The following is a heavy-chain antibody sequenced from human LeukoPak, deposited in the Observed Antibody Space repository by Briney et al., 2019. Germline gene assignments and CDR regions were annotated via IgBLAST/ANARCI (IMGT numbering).Heavy chain of an antibody. J-gene: IGHJ4*02. Sequence: SETLSLTCTVSGGSISSSSYSWGWIRQPPGKGLEWIGSIYYSGSTYYNPSLKSRVTISVDTSKNQFSLKLSSVTAADTAVYHCARLSYYDSSGLVDYWGQGTLVTVSS. CDR1: GGSISSSSYS. CDR2: IYYSGST. V-gene: IGHV4-39*01. D-gene: IGHD3-22*01. CDR3: ARLSYYDSSGLVDY.